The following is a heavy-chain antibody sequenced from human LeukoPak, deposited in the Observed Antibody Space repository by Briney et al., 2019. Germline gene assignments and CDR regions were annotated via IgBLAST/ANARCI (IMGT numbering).Heavy chain of an antibody. CDR1: GYTFTSYG. D-gene: IGHD2-15*01. CDR3: ARMEQLLLDNWFDP. Sequence: ASVKVSCKASGYTFTSYGISWVRQAPGQGLEWMGWISAYNGNTNYAQKLQGRVTMTTDTSTSTAYMELRSLRSDDTAVYYCARMEQLLLDNWFDPWGQGTLVTVSS. CDR2: ISAYNGNT. J-gene: IGHJ5*02. V-gene: IGHV1-18*01.